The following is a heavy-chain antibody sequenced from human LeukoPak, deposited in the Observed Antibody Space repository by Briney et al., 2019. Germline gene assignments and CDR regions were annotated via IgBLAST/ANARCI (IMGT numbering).Heavy chain of an antibody. V-gene: IGHV4-61*01. CDR1: GGSVSSGSYY. Sequence: PSETLSLTRTVSGGSVSSGSYYWSWIRQPPGKGLEWIGYIYYNGDTNYNPSLKSRVIISIDTSSNQFSLRLNSMTAADTAVYYCARVLRAASWRSYDYWGQGSLVTVSS. D-gene: IGHD5-18*01. CDR3: ARVLRAASWRSYDY. CDR2: IYYNGDT. J-gene: IGHJ4*02.